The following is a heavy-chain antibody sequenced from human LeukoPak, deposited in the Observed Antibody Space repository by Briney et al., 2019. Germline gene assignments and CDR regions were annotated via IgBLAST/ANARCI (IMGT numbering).Heavy chain of an antibody. D-gene: IGHD3-3*01. V-gene: IGHV3-21*01. CDR2: ISSSSSYI. Sequence: PGGSLRLSCAASGFTFGNYSMNWVRQAPGKGLEWVSSISSSSSYIYYADSVKGRFTISRDNAKNSLYLQMNSLRAEDTAVYYCARVITIFGVGMWYYMDVWGKGTTVTVSS. J-gene: IGHJ6*03. CDR1: GFTFGNYS. CDR3: ARVITIFGVGMWYYMDV.